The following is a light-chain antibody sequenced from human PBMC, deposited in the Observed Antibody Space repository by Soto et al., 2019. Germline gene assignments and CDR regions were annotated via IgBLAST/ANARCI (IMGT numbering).Light chain of an antibody. V-gene: IGKV3-20*01. CDR3: QQYGSSLLT. J-gene: IGKJ4*01. CDR1: QNVANY. Sequence: IALTPSPATLSLSPGERDTLSCRASQNVANYLDWYQQKPGQAPRLLIYESSNRATGIAARFSGSGSGTDFTLTISRLEPEDFAVYYCQQYGSSLLTFGGGTKVDI. CDR2: ESS.